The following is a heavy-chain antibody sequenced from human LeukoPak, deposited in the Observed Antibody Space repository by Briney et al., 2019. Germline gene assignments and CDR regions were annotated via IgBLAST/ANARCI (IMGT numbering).Heavy chain of an antibody. Sequence: PGGSLRLSCTGSGFTFTTYGIHWVRQAPGKGLEWVSFIRYDGTNKYYADSVKGRFTISRDNSKNTVYMQMNSLRAEDTAVYYCAKAFGGYSSSWLETDGFDIWGQGTMVTVSS. CDR1: GFTFTTYG. CDR2: IRYDGTNK. D-gene: IGHD6-13*01. V-gene: IGHV3-30*02. CDR3: AKAFGGYSSSWLETDGFDI. J-gene: IGHJ3*02.